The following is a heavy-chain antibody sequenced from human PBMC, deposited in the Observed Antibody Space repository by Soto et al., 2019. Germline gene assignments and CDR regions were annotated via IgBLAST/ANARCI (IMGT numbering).Heavy chain of an antibody. J-gene: IGHJ4*02. CDR3: ASLDYYDSSGFPFDY. CDR2: IYYSGST. V-gene: IGHV4-30-4*01. D-gene: IGHD3-22*01. Sequence: SETLSLTCTVSGGSISSGDYYWSWIRQPPGKGLEWIGYIYYSGSTYYNPSLKSRVTISVDTSKNQFSLKLSSVTAADTAVYYCASLDYYDSSGFPFDYWGQGTLVTVSS. CDR1: GGSISSGDYY.